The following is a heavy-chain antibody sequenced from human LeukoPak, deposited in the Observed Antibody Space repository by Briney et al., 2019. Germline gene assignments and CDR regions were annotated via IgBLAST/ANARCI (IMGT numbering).Heavy chain of an antibody. J-gene: IGHJ4*02. V-gene: IGHV4-34*01. Sequence: SETLSLTCAVYGGSFSGYYWSWIRQPPGKGLEWIGSIYHSGSTYYNPSLKSRVTISVDTSKNQFSLKLSSVTAADTAVYYCARDSGYKFYYFDYWGQGTLVTVSS. CDR1: GGSFSGYY. CDR3: ARDSGYKFYYFDY. D-gene: IGHD5-12*01. CDR2: IYHSGST.